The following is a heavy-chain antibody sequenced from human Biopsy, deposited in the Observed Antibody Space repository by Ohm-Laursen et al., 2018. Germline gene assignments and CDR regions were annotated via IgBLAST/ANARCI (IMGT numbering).Heavy chain of an antibody. CDR1: GFTFSDYY. D-gene: IGHD5-18*01. V-gene: IGHV3-11*01. CDR2: ISPSGRKT. CDR3: ANTAMSSYALDI. Sequence: SLRLSCAASGFTFSDYYMSWFRQAPGKGLEWISYISPSGRKTYHADSVSGRITISRDNAENSLYLQMNSLRADDTAVYYCANTAMSSYALDIWGHGTTVSVSS. J-gene: IGHJ3*02.